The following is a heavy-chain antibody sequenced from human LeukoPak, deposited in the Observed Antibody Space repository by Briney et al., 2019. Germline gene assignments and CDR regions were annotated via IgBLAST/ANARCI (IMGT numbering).Heavy chain of an antibody. CDR3: ARERRGYSYGFDY. CDR1: GFNFNNYW. D-gene: IGHD5-18*01. V-gene: IGHV3-7*03. Sequence: KPGGSLRLSCAASGFNFNNYWMSWLRQAPGKGLEWVANIKDDGSEKYYVDSVKGRFTISRDNAKNSLYLQMNSLRAEDTAVYYCARERRGYSYGFDYWGQGTLVTVSS. J-gene: IGHJ4*02. CDR2: IKDDGSEK.